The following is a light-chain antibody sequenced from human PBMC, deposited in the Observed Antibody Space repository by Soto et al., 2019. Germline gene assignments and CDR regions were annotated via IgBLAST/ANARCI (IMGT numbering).Light chain of an antibody. Sequence: DIQMTQSPSSLSASVGDRVTITCRASQSISSYLNWYQQKPGKAPKLLIYAASSLQSGVPSRFSGSGSGTDCTLTISSLQPEDFATYYCQQSYSTPSTFGQGTKVDIK. CDR2: AAS. CDR1: QSISSY. J-gene: IGKJ1*01. V-gene: IGKV1-39*01. CDR3: QQSYSTPST.